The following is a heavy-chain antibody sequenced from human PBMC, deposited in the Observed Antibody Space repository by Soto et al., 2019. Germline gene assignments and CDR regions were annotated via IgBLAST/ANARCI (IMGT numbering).Heavy chain of an antibody. CDR1: GGSISSGDYY. CDR3: AREVVIRRHAFDI. V-gene: IGHV4-30-4*01. Sequence: QVQLQESGPGLVKPSQTLSLTCTVSGGSISSGDYYWSWIRQPPGKGLEWIGYIYYSGSTYYNPSLKSRVTISVDTSKNQLALKLSSVTAADTAVYFCAREVVIRRHAFDIWGPGTMVTFSS. CDR2: IYYSGST. D-gene: IGHD3-22*01. J-gene: IGHJ3*02.